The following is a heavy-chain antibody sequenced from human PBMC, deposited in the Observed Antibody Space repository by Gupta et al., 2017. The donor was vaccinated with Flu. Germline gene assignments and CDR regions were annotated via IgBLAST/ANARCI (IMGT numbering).Heavy chain of an antibody. CDR2: ISSSSSYI. V-gene: IGHV3-21*01. J-gene: IGHJ6*02. CDR3: ARAGDSPSYYYGMDV. Sequence: EVQRVESGGGLVKPGGSLSLSCAASGLTFSSYSMNGVRQAPGKGLEWVSSISSSSSYIYYADSVKGRFTISRDNAKNSLYLQMNSLRAEDTAVYYCARAGDSPSYYYGMDVWGQGTTVTVSS. D-gene: IGHD3-22*01. CDR1: GLTFSSYS.